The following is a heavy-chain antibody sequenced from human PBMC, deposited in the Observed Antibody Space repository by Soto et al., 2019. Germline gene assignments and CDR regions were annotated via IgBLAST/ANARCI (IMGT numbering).Heavy chain of an antibody. CDR1: GYTFTSYG. V-gene: IGHV1-18*01. CDR2: ISAYNGNT. D-gene: IGHD5-12*01. Sequence: ASVKVSCKASGYTFTSYGISWVRQAPGQGLEWMGWISAYNGNTNYAQKLQGRVTMTTDTSTSTAYMELRSLRSDDTAVYYCARTHMVATFSSWFDPWGQGTLVTVSS. J-gene: IGHJ5*02. CDR3: ARTHMVATFSSWFDP.